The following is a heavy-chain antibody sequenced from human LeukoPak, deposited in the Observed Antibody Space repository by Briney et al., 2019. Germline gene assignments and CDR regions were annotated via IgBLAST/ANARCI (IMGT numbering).Heavy chain of an antibody. CDR2: ISGSGNSP. CDR1: GFTFSTYA. J-gene: IGHJ4*02. CDR3: AKERGYGDYESLDF. V-gene: IGHV3-23*01. Sequence: GGSLRLSCVASGFTFSTYAMNWVRQAPGKGLEWVSTISGSGNSPYYADSVKGRFTISRVNSKNTFYLQLNSLRVDDTAIYYCAKERGYGDYESLDFWGQGTLVTVSS. D-gene: IGHD4-17*01.